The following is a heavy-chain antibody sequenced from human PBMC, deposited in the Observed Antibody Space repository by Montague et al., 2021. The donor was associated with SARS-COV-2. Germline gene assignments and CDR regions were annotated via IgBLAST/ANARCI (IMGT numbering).Heavy chain of an antibody. V-gene: IGHV3-21*01. CDR1: GFTFSSYS. J-gene: IGHJ4*02. Sequence: SLRLSCAASGFTFSSYSMNWVRQAPGKGLEWVSSISSSNSYIYYADSVKGRFTISRDNAKNSLYLQMNSLRAEDTAVYYCARDWENWNYFPMYYFDYWGQGTLVTVS. CDR2: ISSSNSYI. D-gene: IGHD1-7*01. CDR3: ARDWENWNYFPMYYFDY.